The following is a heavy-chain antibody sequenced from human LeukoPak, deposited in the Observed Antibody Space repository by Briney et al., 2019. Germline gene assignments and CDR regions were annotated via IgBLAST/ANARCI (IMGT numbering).Heavy chain of an antibody. CDR2: IIPIFGTA. CDR1: GGTFSSYA. V-gene: IGHV1-69*13. J-gene: IGHJ4*02. CDR3: ARGPYSSGWYYFDY. Sequence: SVKVSCKDSGGTFSSYAICWVRQAPGQGLEWMGRIIPIFGTANYAQKFQGRVTITADESTSTAYMELSSLRSEDTAVYYCARGPYSSGWYYFDYWGQGTLVTVSS. D-gene: IGHD6-19*01.